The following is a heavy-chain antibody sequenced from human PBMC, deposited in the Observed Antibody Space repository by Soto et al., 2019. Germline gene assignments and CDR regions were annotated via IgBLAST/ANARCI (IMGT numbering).Heavy chain of an antibody. CDR3: AKAGYCSGGSCYPLDY. CDR2: ISWNSGSI. J-gene: IGHJ4*02. D-gene: IGHD2-15*01. CDR1: GFTFDDYA. Sequence: VQLVESGGGLVQPGRSLRLSCAASGFTFDDYAMHWVRQAPGKGLEWVSGISWNSGSIGYADSVKGRFTISRDNAKNSLYLQMNSLRAEDTALYYCAKAGYCSGGSCYPLDYWGQGTLVTVSS. V-gene: IGHV3-9*01.